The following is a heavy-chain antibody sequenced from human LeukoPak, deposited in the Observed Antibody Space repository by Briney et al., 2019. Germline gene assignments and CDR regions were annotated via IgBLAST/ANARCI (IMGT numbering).Heavy chain of an antibody. CDR2: ISSSSSYI. Sequence: GGSLRLSCAASGFTFSSYSMNWVRQAPGKGLEWVSSISSSSSYIYYADSVKGRFTISRDNAKNSLYLQMNSLRAEDTAVYYCAREGITVTPSLDYYYYGMDVWGQGTTVTVSS. CDR3: AREGITVTPSLDYYYYGMDV. V-gene: IGHV3-21*01. CDR1: GFTFSSYS. J-gene: IGHJ6*02. D-gene: IGHD4-17*01.